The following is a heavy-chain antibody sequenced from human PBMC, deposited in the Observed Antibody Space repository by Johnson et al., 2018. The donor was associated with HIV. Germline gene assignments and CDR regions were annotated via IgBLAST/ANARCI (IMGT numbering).Heavy chain of an antibody. CDR2: ISWNGGST. CDR1: GFTFDDYG. Sequence: VQLVESGGGLVKPGGSLRLSCAASGFTFDDYGMSWVRQTPGKGLEWVSGISWNGGSTGYANSVKGRFTISRDNAKKSLYLQMNSLRAEDTALYYCASRYDSSGYYPDAFDIWGQGTMVTVSS. V-gene: IGHV3-20*04. J-gene: IGHJ3*02. CDR3: ASRYDSSGYYPDAFDI. D-gene: IGHD3-22*01.